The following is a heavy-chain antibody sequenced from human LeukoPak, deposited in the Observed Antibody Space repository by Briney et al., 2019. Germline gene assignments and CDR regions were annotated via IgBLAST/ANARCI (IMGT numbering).Heavy chain of an antibody. Sequence: SQTLSLTCAISGDSVSSNSAAWNWIRQSPSRGLEWLGRTYYRSKWYNDYAVSVKSRIIINPDTSKNQLSLKLSAVTAADTAVYYCASVRRGFGESSKYYSYYYMDVWGNGTTVPIS. J-gene: IGHJ6*03. CDR1: GDSVSSNSAA. CDR2: TYYRSKWYN. V-gene: IGHV6-1*01. CDR3: ASVRRGFGESSKYYSYYYMDV. D-gene: IGHD3-10*01.